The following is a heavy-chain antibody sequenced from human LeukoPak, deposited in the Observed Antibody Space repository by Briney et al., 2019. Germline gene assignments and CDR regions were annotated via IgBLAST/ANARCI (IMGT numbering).Heavy chain of an antibody. CDR1: GFTFSDAW. D-gene: IGHD3-10*01. V-gene: IGHV3-15*01. CDR3: TIPRGSY. CDR2: IKSKTDGGTT. J-gene: IGHJ4*02. Sequence: PGGSLRLSCAASGFTFSDAWMTWVRQAPGKGLEWVGRIKSKTDGGTTDYGAPVKGRFTVSRADSKNTLYLQMNSLKTEDTAVYYCTIPRGSYWGQGTLVTVSS.